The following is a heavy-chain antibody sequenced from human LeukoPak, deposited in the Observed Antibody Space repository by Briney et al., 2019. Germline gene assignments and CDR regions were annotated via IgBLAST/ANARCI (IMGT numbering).Heavy chain of an antibody. Sequence: PGGSLRLSCAASGFTFSSYSMNWVRQAPGKGLEWLAFISYDGNVKYYADSVKGRFTVSRDDSKITLYLQMNSLRTEDTALYYCARDFSTKYSQDYWGQGTLVTVSS. J-gene: IGHJ4*02. CDR2: ISYDGNVK. V-gene: IGHV3-30*03. D-gene: IGHD1-26*01. CDR1: GFTFSSYS. CDR3: ARDFSTKYSQDY.